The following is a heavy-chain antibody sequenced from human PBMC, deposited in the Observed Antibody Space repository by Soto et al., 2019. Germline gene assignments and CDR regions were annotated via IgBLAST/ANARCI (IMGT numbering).Heavy chain of an antibody. V-gene: IGHV3-23*01. CDR3: AKGPDGSGYYHNWFDS. CDR2: ISRTGDSA. J-gene: IGHJ5*01. D-gene: IGHD3-22*01. CDR1: GFSFSDYA. Sequence: EVHLLESWGALVQPGGSLTLSCAAAGFSFSDYAMSWVRQAPGKGLEWVSSISRTGDSAYYADSVKGRFAISRDRSKNRLSLQMNSLRVEDTGVYYCAKGPDGSGYYHNWFDSWGQGTLIAVSS.